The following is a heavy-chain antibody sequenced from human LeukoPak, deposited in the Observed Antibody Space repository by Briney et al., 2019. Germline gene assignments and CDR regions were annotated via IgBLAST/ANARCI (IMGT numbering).Heavy chain of an antibody. CDR3: ARDRGRLELRLIAQYYYYYMDV. CDR1: GYSFTSYG. V-gene: IGHV1-18*01. J-gene: IGHJ6*03. D-gene: IGHD1-7*01. CDR2: ISAYNGNT. Sequence: ASVKVSCKASGYSFTSYGISWVRQAPGQGLEWMGWISAYNGNTNYAQKLQGRVTMTTDTSTSTAYMELRSLRSDDTAVYYCARDRGRLELRLIAQYYYYYMDVWGKGTTVTVSS.